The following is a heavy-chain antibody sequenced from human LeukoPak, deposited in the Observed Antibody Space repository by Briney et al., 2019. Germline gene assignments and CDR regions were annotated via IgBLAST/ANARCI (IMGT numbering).Heavy chain of an antibody. CDR3: VGGSGWLFDY. CDR2: IKKDGSEK. D-gene: IGHD6-19*01. Sequence: GGSLRLSCAASGFTFSNYAMTWVRQPPGKGLEWVATIKKDGSEKDYVDSVKGRFTISRDNAENSLSLQMNSLRGDDTAIYYCVGGSGWLFDYWGQGTLVTVSS. J-gene: IGHJ4*02. CDR1: GFTFSNYA. V-gene: IGHV3-7*01.